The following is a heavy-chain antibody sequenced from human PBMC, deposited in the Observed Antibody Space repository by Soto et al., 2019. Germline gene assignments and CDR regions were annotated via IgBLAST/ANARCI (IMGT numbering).Heavy chain of an antibody. D-gene: IGHD6-13*01. V-gene: IGHV1-3*01. J-gene: IGHJ4*02. CDR3: AMSDSSSWSLFDY. Sequence: ASVKVSCKASGYTFTNFAMHWVRQAPGQRLEWMGWINAGNGNTKYSQKFQGRVAITRDTSASTAYMELSSLRSEDTAVYYCAMSDSSSWSLFDYWGQGTLVTVSS. CDR2: INAGNGNT. CDR1: GYTFTNFA.